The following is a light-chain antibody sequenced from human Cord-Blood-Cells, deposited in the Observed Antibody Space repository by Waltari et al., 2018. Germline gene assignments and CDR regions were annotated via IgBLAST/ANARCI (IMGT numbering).Light chain of an antibody. Sequence: QSALTQPASVSGSPGQSITISCTGTSSDVGSYNLVSWYQQHPGKAPKLMIYEGSKRPLGVSNRFSGSKSGNTASLTISGLQAEDEAVYYCCSYAGSSTWVFGGGTKLTVL. J-gene: IGLJ3*02. CDR2: EGS. CDR3: CSYAGSSTWV. V-gene: IGLV2-23*01. CDR1: SSDVGSYNL.